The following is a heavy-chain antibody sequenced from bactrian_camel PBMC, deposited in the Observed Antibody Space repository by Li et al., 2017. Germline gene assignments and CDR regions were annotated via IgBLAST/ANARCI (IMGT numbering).Heavy chain of an antibody. V-gene: IGHV3S44*01. J-gene: IGHJ4*01. CDR2: TYGGYGRI. D-gene: IGHD4*01. Sequence: VQLVESGGGSVQAGGSLRLSCLALYFPCDTNNRMGWFRQVPGKERERVATYGGYGRISYAGSAEGRFTITRDKDNLYLQMDSLRPSDTGTYYCAVRLNSGCPIRARDFEHWGQGTQVTVS. CDR1: YFPCDTNNR. CDR3: AVRLNSGCPIRARDFEH.